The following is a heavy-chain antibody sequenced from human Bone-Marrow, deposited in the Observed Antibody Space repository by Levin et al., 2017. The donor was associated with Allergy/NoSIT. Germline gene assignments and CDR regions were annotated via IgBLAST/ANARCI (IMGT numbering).Heavy chain of an antibody. D-gene: IGHD2-15*01. CDR1: GDYITSYH. J-gene: IGHJ5*02. CDR3: GGGRDCSDGRCSHVSWFDP. V-gene: IGHV4-59*01. CDR2: IYYNGNS. Sequence: PSETLSLTCTVSGDYITSYHWNWIRQPPGKGLEWIGYIYYNGNSNYNPSLQNRVTISLDASRTHFSLQMHSVTAADTAGYYGGGGRDCSDGRCSHVSWFDPWGQGTQVTVSS.